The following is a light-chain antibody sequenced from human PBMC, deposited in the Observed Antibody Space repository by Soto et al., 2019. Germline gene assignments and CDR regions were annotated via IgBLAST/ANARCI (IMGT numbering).Light chain of an antibody. J-gene: IGKJ4*01. CDR1: QGISHY. CDR3: QMYDSAPRA. CDR2: DAS. Sequence: DIQMTQSPSSLSAAVGDRVTITCRASQGISHYLAWYQQKPGKVPKLLIYDASTLQSGVPSRFSGSGSGTHFTLTISSLQPEDFATYYCQMYDSAPRAFGGGTKVEIK. V-gene: IGKV1-27*01.